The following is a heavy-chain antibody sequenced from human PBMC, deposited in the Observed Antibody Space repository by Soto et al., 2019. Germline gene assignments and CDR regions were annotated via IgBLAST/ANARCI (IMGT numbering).Heavy chain of an antibody. CDR3: TRLDYFESSGSYSAMDV. J-gene: IGHJ6*02. Sequence: HPGGSLRLSCLTSGFNSCEYAITWVRQAPVKGLYCVGFIRSKVYGGTKEYAASVKDRFIISRDDSKGIAYLQMNYLKIEDTAVYYCTRLDYFESSGSYSAMDVWGRGTTVTVSS. D-gene: IGHD3-22*01. CDR2: IRSKVYGGTK. V-gene: IGHV3-49*04. CDR1: GFNSCEYA.